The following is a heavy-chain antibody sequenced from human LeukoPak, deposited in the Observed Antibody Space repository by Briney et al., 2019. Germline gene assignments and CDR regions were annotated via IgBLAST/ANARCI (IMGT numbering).Heavy chain of an antibody. D-gene: IGHD3-3*01. Sequence: PGGSLRLSCAASGFTVSSNSMSWVRQAPGKGLEWVSFIYSGTIHYSDSVRSRFTISRDNSKNTLYLQMNSLRAEDTAVYYCAKGGTYYDFWSTYYFDYWGQGTLVTVSS. CDR3: AKGGTYYDFWSTYYFDY. CDR1: GFTVSSNS. CDR2: IYSGTI. V-gene: IGHV3-53*01. J-gene: IGHJ4*02.